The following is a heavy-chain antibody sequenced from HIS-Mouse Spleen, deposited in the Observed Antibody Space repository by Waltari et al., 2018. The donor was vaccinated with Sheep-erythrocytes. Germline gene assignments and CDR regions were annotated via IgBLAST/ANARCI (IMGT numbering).Heavy chain of an antibody. D-gene: IGHD3-3*01. CDR2: IYPGDSDT. J-gene: IGHJ3*02. CDR3: ARRTYYDFWSGYYTDAFDI. Sequence: EVQLVQSGAEVKKPGESLKISCKGSGYSFTSYWIGWVRQMPGKGLEWMGIIYPGDSDTRYSPSFQGQVTISADKSISTAYLQWSILKASDTAMYYCARRTYYDFWSGYYTDAFDIWGQGTMVTVSS. V-gene: IGHV5-51*03. CDR1: GYSFTSYW.